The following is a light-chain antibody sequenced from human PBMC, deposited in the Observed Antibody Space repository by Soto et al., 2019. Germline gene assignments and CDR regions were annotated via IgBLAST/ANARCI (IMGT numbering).Light chain of an antibody. CDR2: GAT. J-gene: IGKJ1*01. V-gene: IGKV3-15*01. CDR1: PTARSY. Sequence: IVLTRSPAALTVSPGERATLTCRASPTARSYLAWYQQRPGQAPRLLIHGATTRATGIPARFSGSGSGTEFTLTISSLQSEDFAVYYCPQYNYWPRTFGQGTKVDIK. CDR3: PQYNYWPRT.